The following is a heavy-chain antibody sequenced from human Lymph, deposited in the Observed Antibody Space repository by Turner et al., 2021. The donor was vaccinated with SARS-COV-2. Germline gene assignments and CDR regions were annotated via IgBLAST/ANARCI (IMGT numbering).Heavy chain of an antibody. CDR3: ARDLGTYGMDV. J-gene: IGHJ6*02. V-gene: IGHV3-53*02. CDR2: IYSGGTT. D-gene: IGHD6-13*01. Sequence: EVQLVETGGCLIQPGGSLRLSCAASGIIVSRTYMNWVRQAPGKGLEWVSVIYSGGTTYYADSVKGRFTISRDNSKNTLYLQMNSLRVEDTAVYYCARDLGTYGMDVWGQGTTVTVSS. CDR1: GIIVSRTY.